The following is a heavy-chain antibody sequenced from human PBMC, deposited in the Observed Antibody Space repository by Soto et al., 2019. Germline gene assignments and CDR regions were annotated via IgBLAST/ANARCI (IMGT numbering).Heavy chain of an antibody. CDR1: GYSFTSYW. J-gene: IGHJ4*01. D-gene: IGHD6-6*01. Sequence: GESLKISCKCAGYSFTSYWIYWVRQMPGKGLEWMGIIYPGDSGTKYRPSFQGQVTMSAAKSISTDYLQWNSLTASQTAMYYCARGGLSSSPSFDYWGHGSLVTV. CDR2: IYPGDSGT. CDR3: ARGGLSSSPSFDY. V-gene: IGHV5-51*01.